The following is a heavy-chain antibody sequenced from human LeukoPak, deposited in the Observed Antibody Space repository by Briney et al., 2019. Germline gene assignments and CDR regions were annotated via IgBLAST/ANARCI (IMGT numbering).Heavy chain of an antibody. CDR3: AKDFSVYYYDSRVLDY. CDR1: GFTFSNYG. J-gene: IGHJ4*02. CDR2: IRYDGSNK. V-gene: IGHV3-30*02. Sequence: GGSLRLSCVDSGFTFSNYGMHWVRQAPGKGLEWVAFIRYDGSNKYYADSVKGRFTISRDNSKNTLYLQMNRLRAEDTAVYYCAKDFSVYYYDSRVLDYWGQGTLVTVSS. D-gene: IGHD3-22*01.